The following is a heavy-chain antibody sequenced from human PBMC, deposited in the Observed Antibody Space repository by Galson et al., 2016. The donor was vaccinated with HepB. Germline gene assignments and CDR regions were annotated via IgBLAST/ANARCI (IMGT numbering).Heavy chain of an antibody. Sequence: SLRLSCAASAFSFSNYWMTWVRQAPGKGLEWVANINKDGSEENYADSVKGRFTISRDNAKNSLYLQMNGLRAEDTAVYYCARGGWFYYDTSDDAGDFWGQGILVTVSS. CDR1: AFSFSNYW. CDR3: ARGGWFYYDTSDDAGDF. V-gene: IGHV3-7*05. D-gene: IGHD3-22*01. J-gene: IGHJ4*02. CDR2: INKDGSEE.